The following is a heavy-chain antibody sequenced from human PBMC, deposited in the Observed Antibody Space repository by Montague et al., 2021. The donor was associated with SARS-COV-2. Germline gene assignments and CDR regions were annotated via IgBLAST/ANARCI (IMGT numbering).Heavy chain of an antibody. D-gene: IGHD2-2*01. CDR2: ISYDGSNK. CDR1: GFTFSSYA. V-gene: IGHV3-30*04. J-gene: IGHJ6*02. CDR3: VGQLLFHYYGMDV. Sequence: SPRLSCAASGFTFSSYAMHWVRQAPGKGLEWVAVISYDGSNKYYADSVKGRFTISRDNSKNTLYLQMNSLRAEDTAVYYCVGQLLFHYYGMDVWGQGTTVTVSS.